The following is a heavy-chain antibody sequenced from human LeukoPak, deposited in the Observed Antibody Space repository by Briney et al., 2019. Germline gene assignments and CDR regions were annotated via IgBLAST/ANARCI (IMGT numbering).Heavy chain of an antibody. CDR3: ASSRFLEWLFFDY. D-gene: IGHD3-3*01. Sequence: SETLSLTCTVSGGSISSGSYYWSWIRQPAGKGLEWIGRIYTSGSTNYNPSLKSRVTISVDTSKNQFSLKLSSVTAADTAVYYCASSRFLEWLFFDYWGQGTLVTVSS. CDR1: GGSISSGSYY. CDR2: IYTSGST. V-gene: IGHV4-61*02. J-gene: IGHJ4*02.